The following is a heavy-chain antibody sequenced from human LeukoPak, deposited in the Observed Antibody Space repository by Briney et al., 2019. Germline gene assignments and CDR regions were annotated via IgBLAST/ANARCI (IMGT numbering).Heavy chain of an antibody. Sequence: SETLSLTCTVSGGSISSYYRMWIRQPPGRGLEWIGYIYYSGSTNYNPSLKSRVTISVDTSNNQFSLKLSSVTAADTAVYYCARAGPHSGSYYYFDYWGQGTLVTVSS. CDR1: GGSISSYY. V-gene: IGHV4-59*01. CDR3: ARAGPHSGSYYYFDY. D-gene: IGHD1-26*01. CDR2: IYYSGST. J-gene: IGHJ4*02.